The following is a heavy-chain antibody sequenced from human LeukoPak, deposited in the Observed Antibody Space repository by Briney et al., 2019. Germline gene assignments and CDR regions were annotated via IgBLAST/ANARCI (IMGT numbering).Heavy chain of an antibody. J-gene: IGHJ2*01. V-gene: IGHV3-30*03. CDR1: GFTFSSYG. Sequence: GGSLRLSCAASGFTFSSYGMHWVRQAPGKGLEWVAVISYDGSNKYYADSVKGRFTISRDNSKNTLYLQMNSLRAEDTAVYYCARGTYYYGSTESTGSWYFDLWGRGTLVTVSS. CDR3: ARGTYYYGSTESTGSWYFDL. D-gene: IGHD3-10*01. CDR2: ISYDGSNK.